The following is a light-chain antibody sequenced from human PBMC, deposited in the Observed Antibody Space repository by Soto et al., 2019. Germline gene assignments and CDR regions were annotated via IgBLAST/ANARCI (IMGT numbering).Light chain of an antibody. Sequence: QSVLTQPASVSGSPGQSITISCTGTSSDVGGYKYVSWYQQYPGKAPKLMIYDVSNRPSGVSNRFSGSKSGNTASLTISGLQAEDEADYYCSSYTSSNTLVFGTGTKVTVL. J-gene: IGLJ1*01. CDR3: SSYTSSNTLV. CDR1: SSDVGGYKY. CDR2: DVS. V-gene: IGLV2-14*01.